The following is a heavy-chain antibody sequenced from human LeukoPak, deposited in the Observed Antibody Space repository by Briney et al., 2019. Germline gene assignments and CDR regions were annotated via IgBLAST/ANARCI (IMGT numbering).Heavy chain of an antibody. CDR1: GFTFDSYG. D-gene: IGHD3-3*01. CDR2: ISGSGDVT. J-gene: IGHJ5*02. V-gene: IGHV3-23*01. Sequence: GGSLRLSCAVSGFTFDSYGMNWVRQTPRKGLEWLSVISGSGDVTYYADSVRGRFTMSRDNSKNTLYLQMNSLRAEDTAVYYCAKESGYYTSDWFDPWGQGTLVTVSS. CDR3: AKESGYYTSDWFDP.